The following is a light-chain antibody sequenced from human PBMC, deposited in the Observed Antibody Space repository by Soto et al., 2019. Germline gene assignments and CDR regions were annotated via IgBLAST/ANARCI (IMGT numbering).Light chain of an antibody. CDR3: QQYGNSPWT. J-gene: IGKJ1*01. CDR1: QSIISRY. Sequence: EIVRTQSPATLSWSAGERVTLACGASQSIISRYLAWYQHKPGQAPRLLIYGASSRATGIPDRFSGSGSGTEFTLTITRLEPEDFAVYHCQQYGNSPWTFGQGTKVDIK. CDR2: GAS. V-gene: IGKV3-20*01.